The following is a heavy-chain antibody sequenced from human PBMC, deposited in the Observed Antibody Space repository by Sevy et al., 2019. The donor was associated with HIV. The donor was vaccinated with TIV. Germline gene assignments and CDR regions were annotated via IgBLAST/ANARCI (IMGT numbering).Heavy chain of an antibody. D-gene: IGHD3-22*01. V-gene: IGHV3-21*03. CDR3: ARSTDYYDNSGYDS. CDR1: GFTFSYYT. J-gene: IGHJ4*02. Sequence: GGSLRLSCAASGFTFSYYTMSWVRQAPGKGLEWVSSISSGSSYIFYADSMKGRFTVSRDNAKNSLFLQMNSLRDEDTALYYCARSTDYYDNSGYDSWGRGTLVTVSS. CDR2: ISSGSSYI.